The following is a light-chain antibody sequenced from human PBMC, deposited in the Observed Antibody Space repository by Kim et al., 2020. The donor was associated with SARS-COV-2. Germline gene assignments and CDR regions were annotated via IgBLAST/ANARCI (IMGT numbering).Light chain of an antibody. CDR1: SGSFGSNY. Sequence: NFMLTQPHSVSGSPGGTVIISCTRSSGSFGSNYVQWYQQRPGSAPTTVIYEDDQRLPGVPHRFSGSIDSSSNSASLTISGLKTEDEADYYCQSYDSSNIWVFGGGTQLTVL. CDR3: QSYDSSNIWV. V-gene: IGLV6-57*04. CDR2: EDD. J-gene: IGLJ3*02.